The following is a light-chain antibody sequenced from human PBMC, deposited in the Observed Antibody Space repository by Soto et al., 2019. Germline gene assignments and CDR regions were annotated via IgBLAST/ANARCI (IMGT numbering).Light chain of an antibody. CDR2: GAS. CDR3: QQYGRSPWT. J-gene: IGKJ1*01. Sequence: EGVLTQSPGTLSLSPGDRATLSCRASQSVSSSYLAWYQQKPGQAPGLLIYGASSRATGIPDRFSGSGSGTDFTLTISRLEPEDFAVYYCQQYGRSPWTFGQGTKVDI. V-gene: IGKV3-20*01. CDR1: QSVSSSY.